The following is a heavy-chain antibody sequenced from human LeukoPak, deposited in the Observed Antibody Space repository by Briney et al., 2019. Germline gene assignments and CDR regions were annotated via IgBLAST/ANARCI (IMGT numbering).Heavy chain of an antibody. Sequence: GGSLRLSCAASGFTFSSYGMHWVRQAPGKGLEWVGRIKSKSDGGTTDYAAPVKGRFTISRDDSKNTLFLQINSLRIDDTAVYYCTTVLPRGYWGQGTLVTVSS. J-gene: IGHJ4*02. V-gene: IGHV3-15*01. CDR1: GFTFSSYG. D-gene: IGHD3-10*01. CDR3: TTVLPRGY. CDR2: IKSKSDGGTT.